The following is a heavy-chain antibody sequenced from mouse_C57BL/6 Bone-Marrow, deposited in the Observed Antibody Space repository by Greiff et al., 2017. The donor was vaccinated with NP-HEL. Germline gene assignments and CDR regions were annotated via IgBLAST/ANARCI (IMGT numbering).Heavy chain of an antibody. CDR2: ISNGGGST. Sequence: EVMLVESGGGLVQPGGSLKLSCAASGFTFSDYYMYWVRQTPEKRLEWVAYISNGGGSTYYPHTVKGRFTISRDNAKNTLYLQMSRLKSEDTAMYYCARTYYGNYVYYAMDYWGQGTSVTVSS. J-gene: IGHJ4*01. CDR3: ARTYYGNYVYYAMDY. V-gene: IGHV5-12*01. D-gene: IGHD2-10*01. CDR1: GFTFSDYY.